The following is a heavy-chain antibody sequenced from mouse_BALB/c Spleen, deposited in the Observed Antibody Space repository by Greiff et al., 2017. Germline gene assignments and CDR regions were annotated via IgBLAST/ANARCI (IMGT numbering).Heavy chain of an antibody. CDR2: IDPANGNT. CDR3: ARGDDEDAMDY. V-gene: IGHV14-3*02. J-gene: IGHJ4*01. CDR1: GFNIKDYY. D-gene: IGHD2-12*01. Sequence: VQLQQSGAELVRSGASVKLSCTASGFNIKDYYMHWVKQRPEQGLEWIGWIDPANGNTKYDPKFQGKATITADTSSNTAYLQLSSLTSEDTAVYYCARGDDEDAMDYWGQGTSVTVSS.